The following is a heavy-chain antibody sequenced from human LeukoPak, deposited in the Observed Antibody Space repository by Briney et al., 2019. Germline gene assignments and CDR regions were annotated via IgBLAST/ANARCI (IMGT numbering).Heavy chain of an antibody. J-gene: IGHJ4*02. CDR1: GFTFSSYA. CDR3: AKAEGYDILTGLDY. CDR2: IGASGGST. Sequence: GGSLRLSCATSGFTFSSYAMSWLRQAPGKGLEWVSGIGASGGSTYYADSVKGRFTISRDNSKNTLYLQMNSLRTEDTAVYYCAKAEGYDILTGLDYWGQGTLVTVSS. V-gene: IGHV3-23*01. D-gene: IGHD3-9*01.